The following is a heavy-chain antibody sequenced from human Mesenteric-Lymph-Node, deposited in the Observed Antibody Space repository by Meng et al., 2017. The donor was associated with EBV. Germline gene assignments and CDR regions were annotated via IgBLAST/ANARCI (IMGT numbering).Heavy chain of an antibody. CDR3: ARENPARGNWFDP. J-gene: IGHJ5*02. CDR2: IYYSGST. Sequence: QGQLPGSGPGLVNPSETLSLACTVSGGSVSSGSYYWSWIRQPPGKGLEWIGYIYYSGSTNYNPSLKSRVTISVDTSKNQFSLNLYSVTAADTAVYYCARENPARGNWFDPWGQGALVTVSS. CDR1: GGSVSSGSYY. D-gene: IGHD3-10*01. V-gene: IGHV4-61*01.